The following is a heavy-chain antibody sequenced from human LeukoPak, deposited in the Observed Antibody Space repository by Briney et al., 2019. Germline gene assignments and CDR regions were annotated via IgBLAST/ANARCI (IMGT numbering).Heavy chain of an antibody. D-gene: IGHD3-22*01. CDR2: ISYDGSNK. Sequence: GGSLRLSCAASGFTFSSYAMHWVRQAPGKGLEWVAVISYDGSNKYYADSMKGRFAISRDNSKNTLYLQMNSLRAEDTAVYYCAREALYYYDSSGYYYENWGQGTLVTVSS. J-gene: IGHJ4*02. CDR3: AREALYYYDSSGYYYEN. V-gene: IGHV3-30*09. CDR1: GFTFSSYA.